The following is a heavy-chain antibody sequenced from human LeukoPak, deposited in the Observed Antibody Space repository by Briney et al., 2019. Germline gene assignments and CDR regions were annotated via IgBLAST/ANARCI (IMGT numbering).Heavy chain of an antibody. Sequence: EESLKISCQGSGYNFPIYWIGWVRQMPGQGLEWMGIIYPDDSNTIYGPSFQGQVTISADKSINTAYLEWRSLKASDTAIYYCARQGAAGKYYYYYMDVWGKGTTVTVSS. CDR1: GYNFPIYW. V-gene: IGHV5-51*01. D-gene: IGHD6-13*01. J-gene: IGHJ6*03. CDR3: ARQGAAGKYYYYYMDV. CDR2: IYPDDSNT.